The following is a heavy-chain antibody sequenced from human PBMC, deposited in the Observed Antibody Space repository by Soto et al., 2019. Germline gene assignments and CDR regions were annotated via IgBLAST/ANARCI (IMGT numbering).Heavy chain of an antibody. CDR2: VYESGYM. J-gene: IGHJ4*02. CDR1: GASVSTGAYY. CDR3: ASGGLTGARYFDY. Sequence: SETLSLTCTVSGASVSTGAYYWGWVRQRPGRGLEWIGYVYESGYMYYNMSLKSRLTISLDRSNNQFSLKLSSVTAADTAVYYCASGGLTGARYFDYWGQGTLVTVSS. D-gene: IGHD7-27*01. V-gene: IGHV4-31*03.